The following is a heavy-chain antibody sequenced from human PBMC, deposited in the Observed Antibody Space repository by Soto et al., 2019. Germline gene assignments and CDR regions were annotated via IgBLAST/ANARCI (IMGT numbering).Heavy chain of an antibody. D-gene: IGHD3-10*01. Sequence: GGSLRLSCAASGFTFSSYAMSWVRQAPGKGLEWVSAISGSGGSTYYADSVKGRFTISRDNSKNTLYLQMNSLRAEDTAVYYCAKGSMVRGVIIIYYYYGMDVWGQGTTVTVS. CDR1: GFTFSSYA. CDR3: AKGSMVRGVIIIYYYYGMDV. V-gene: IGHV3-23*01. CDR2: ISGSGGST. J-gene: IGHJ6*02.